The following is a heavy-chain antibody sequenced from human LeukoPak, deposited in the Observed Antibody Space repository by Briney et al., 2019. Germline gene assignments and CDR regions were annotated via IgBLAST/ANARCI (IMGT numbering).Heavy chain of an antibody. D-gene: IGHD3-22*01. CDR1: GFTFYMYA. J-gene: IGHJ5*01. Sequence: GGSLRLSCQASGFTFYMYAMGWVRQAPGKGLEWIASMCGTAGCTFYPDSVKGRFTISRDNSKNVLYLRMNSLTAEDTAIYYCAKDRPNFHENSGHYYRRDGDSWGQGTLVTVSS. V-gene: IGHV3-23*01. CDR2: MCGTAGCT. CDR3: AKDRPNFHENSGHYYRRDGDS.